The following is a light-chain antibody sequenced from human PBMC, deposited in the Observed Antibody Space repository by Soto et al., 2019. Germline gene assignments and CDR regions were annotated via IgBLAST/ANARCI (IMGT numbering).Light chain of an antibody. CDR3: QQYGGSPLT. V-gene: IGKV3-20*01. Sequence: EIVLTQSPGTLSLSPGERATLSCRASQSVTSTYLAWYQQKPGQAPRLLIYGASNRATGIPDRFTGSGSGTAFTLTISRLEPEDFAVYYCQQYGGSPLTFGGGTKVEIK. J-gene: IGKJ4*01. CDR1: QSVTSTY. CDR2: GAS.